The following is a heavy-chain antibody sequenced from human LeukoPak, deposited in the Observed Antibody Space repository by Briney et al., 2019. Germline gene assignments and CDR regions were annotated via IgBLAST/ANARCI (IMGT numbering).Heavy chain of an antibody. J-gene: IGHJ4*02. CDR3: ATSLYSSSGFDY. Sequence: ASVKVSCKVSGYTLTELSMHWVRQAPGKGLEWMGGFDPEDGETIYAQKFQGRVTMTEDTSTDTAYMELSSLRSEDTAVYYCATSLYSSSGFDYWGQGTLVTVSS. CDR2: FDPEDGET. V-gene: IGHV1-24*01. CDR1: GYTLTELS. D-gene: IGHD6-6*01.